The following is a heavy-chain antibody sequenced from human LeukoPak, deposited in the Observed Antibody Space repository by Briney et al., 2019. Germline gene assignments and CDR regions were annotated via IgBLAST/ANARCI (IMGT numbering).Heavy chain of an antibody. J-gene: IGHJ1*01. D-gene: IGHD2-21*02. CDR1: GFTSSDSA. CDR2: INTSGDSK. CDR3: AKDTVVTATSGGQH. V-gene: IGHV3-23*01. Sequence: GGSLRLSCAASGFTSSDSAMNRVRQAPGKGLEWVSAINTSGDSKFYADSVRGRFTISRDKSKNTLYLQMNSLRAEDTAVYYCAKDTVVTATSGGQHWGQGTLVTVSS.